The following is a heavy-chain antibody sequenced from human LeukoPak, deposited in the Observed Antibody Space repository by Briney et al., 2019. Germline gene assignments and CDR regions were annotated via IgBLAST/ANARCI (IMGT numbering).Heavy chain of an antibody. CDR3: ARVGDRSGNGYSH. Sequence: GGSLRLSCAASGFTLSRSSMHWVRQAPGKGLEFVSAISRSGGNTYYANSVKGRFTISRDTSKNTLYLQVGSLRVEDMAVYYCARVGDRSGNGYSHWGQGTLVTVSS. J-gene: IGHJ4*02. CDR1: GFTLSRSS. D-gene: IGHD2-2*03. CDR2: ISRSGGNT. V-gene: IGHV3-64*01.